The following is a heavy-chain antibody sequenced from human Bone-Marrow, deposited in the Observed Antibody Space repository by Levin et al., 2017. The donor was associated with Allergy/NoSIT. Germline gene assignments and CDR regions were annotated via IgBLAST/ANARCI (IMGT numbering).Heavy chain of an antibody. CDR1: GYTFTSYY. CDR3: ARGIVLVPAAMGYYYYGMDV. J-gene: IGHJ6*02. Sequence: GASVKVSCKASGYTFTSYYMHWVRQAPGQGLEWMGIINPSGGSTSYAQKFQGRVTMTRDTSTSTVYMELSSLRSEDTAVYYCARGIVLVPAAMGYYYYGMDVWGQGTTVTVSS. V-gene: IGHV1-46*01. D-gene: IGHD2-2*01. CDR2: INPSGGST.